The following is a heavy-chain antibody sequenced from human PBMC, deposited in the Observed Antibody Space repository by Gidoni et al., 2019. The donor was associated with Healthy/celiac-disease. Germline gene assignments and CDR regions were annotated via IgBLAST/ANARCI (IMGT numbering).Heavy chain of an antibody. D-gene: IGHD2-15*01. CDR1: GWSFSGNY. J-gene: IGHJ5*02. Sequence: QVQLQQWGAGLLKPSETLSITCAVYGWSFSGNYWSWIRQPPGKGLEWIGEINHSGSTNYNPSLKSRVTISVDTSKNQFSLKLSSVTAADTAVYYCARVVVGSGGSRKTKDNWFDPWGQGTLVTVSS. V-gene: IGHV4-34*01. CDR2: INHSGST. CDR3: ARVVVGSGGSRKTKDNWFDP.